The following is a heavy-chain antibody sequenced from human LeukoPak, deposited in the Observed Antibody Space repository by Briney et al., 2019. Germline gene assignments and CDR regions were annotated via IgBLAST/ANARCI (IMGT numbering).Heavy chain of an antibody. CDR2: IKSKTDGGTT. J-gene: IGHJ3*02. Sequence: GGSLRPSCAASGFTFSNAWMSCVRQAPGKGLEWVGRIKSKTDGGTTDYAATVKGRFTISRDDSKNTLYLQMNSLKTEDTAVYYCTTEYSSSWSRGAFDIWGQGTMVTVSS. CDR1: GFTFSNAW. D-gene: IGHD6-13*01. V-gene: IGHV3-15*01. CDR3: TTEYSSSWSRGAFDI.